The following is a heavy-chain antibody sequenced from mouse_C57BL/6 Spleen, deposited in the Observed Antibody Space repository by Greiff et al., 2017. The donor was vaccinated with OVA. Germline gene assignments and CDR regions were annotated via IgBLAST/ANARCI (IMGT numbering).Heavy chain of an antibody. J-gene: IGHJ1*03. D-gene: IGHD1-1*01. V-gene: IGHV10-1*01. Sequence: EVQLQESGGGLVQPKGSLKLSCAASGFSFNTYAMNWVRQAPGKGLEWVARIRSKSNNYATYYADSVKDRFTISRDDSESMLYLQMNNLKTEDTAMYYCVRLHYGSSHWYFDVWGTGTTVTVSS. CDR3: VRLHYGSSHWYFDV. CDR2: IRSKSNNYAT. CDR1: GFSFNTYA.